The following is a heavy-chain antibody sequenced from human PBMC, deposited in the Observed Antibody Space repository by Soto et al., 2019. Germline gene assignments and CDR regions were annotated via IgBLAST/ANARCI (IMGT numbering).Heavy chain of an antibody. CDR3: AKPNYDILTGYYNDIDY. CDR2: IRGSGGST. Sequence: PGGSLRLSCAASGVTFSSYAMSWVRQAPGKGLEWVSAIRGSGGSTYYADSVKGRFTISRDNSKNTLYLQMNSLRAEDTAVYYCAKPNYDILTGYYNDIDYWGQGTLVTVSS. J-gene: IGHJ4*02. V-gene: IGHV3-23*01. CDR1: GVTFSSYA. D-gene: IGHD3-9*01.